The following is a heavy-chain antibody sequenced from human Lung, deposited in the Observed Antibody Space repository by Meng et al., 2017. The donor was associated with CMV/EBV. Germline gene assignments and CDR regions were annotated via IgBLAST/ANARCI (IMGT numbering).Heavy chain of an antibody. CDR3: ARVEVGITSGDY. D-gene: IGHD1-26*01. Sequence: QAHLGECGGEVQKRGASVTVFCKASGYTFTNYGITWVRQAHGQGLEWMGWISAYNGNTNYAQTLQGRLTMTTDTSTSTAYMELRSLRSDDTAVYYCARVEVGITSGDYWGQGTLVTVSS. J-gene: IGHJ4*02. CDR1: GYTFTNYG. CDR2: ISAYNGNT. V-gene: IGHV1-18*01.